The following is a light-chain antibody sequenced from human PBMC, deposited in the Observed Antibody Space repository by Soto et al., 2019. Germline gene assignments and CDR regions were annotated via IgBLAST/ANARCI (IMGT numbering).Light chain of an antibody. V-gene: IGKV3D-15*01. J-gene: IGKJ4*01. CDR1: QSVGAN. Sequence: IVMTQSPATLSLSPGERATLSCRASQSVGANLAWYQQKPGQAPRLLIYTVSARASDIPARFSGSGSGTEFTLTINGLQSEDFAVYYCNQYNNWPLTFGGGTKVDIK. CDR3: NQYNNWPLT. CDR2: TVS.